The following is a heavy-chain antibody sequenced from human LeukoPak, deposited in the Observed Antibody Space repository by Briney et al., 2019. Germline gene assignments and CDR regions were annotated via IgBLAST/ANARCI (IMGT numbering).Heavy chain of an antibody. D-gene: IGHD3-22*01. CDR1: VGTFITYG. CDR3: VRDYDTSGPQKNYLDF. CDR2: IIPIFNTA. J-gene: IGHJ4*02. Sequence: SLRVSSTASVGTFITYGISWVRQAPGQGLEWMGRIIPIFNTANYAQKFQGRVTISADKSTSTAYMELSSLRSGDTGMYYCVRDYDTSGPQKNYLDFWGQGTLVTVSS. V-gene: IGHV1-69*06.